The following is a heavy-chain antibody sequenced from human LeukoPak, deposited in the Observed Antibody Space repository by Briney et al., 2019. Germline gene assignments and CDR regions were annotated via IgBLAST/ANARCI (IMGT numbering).Heavy chain of an antibody. CDR3: AREGDRRDGYNYVDY. CDR2: IYYSGST. D-gene: IGHD5-24*01. V-gene: IGHV4-59*01. Sequence: SETLSLTCTVSGGSISSYYWSWIRQPPGKGLEWIGYIYYSGSTNYNPSLKSRVTISVDTSKNQFSLKLSSVTAADTAVYYCAREGDRRDGYNYVDYWGQGTLVTVSS. CDR1: GGSISSYY. J-gene: IGHJ4*02.